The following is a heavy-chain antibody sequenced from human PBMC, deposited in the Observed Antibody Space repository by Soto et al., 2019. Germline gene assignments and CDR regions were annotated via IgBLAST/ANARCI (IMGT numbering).Heavy chain of an antibody. V-gene: IGHV5-10-1*01. CDR3: ATADIPAASGSSSYENYYYYGMDV. D-gene: IGHD2-2*01. CDR2: IDPSDSYT. Sequence: GQSLKISCKGSGYSFTSYWISWVRQMPGKGLEWMGRIDPSDSYTNYSPSFQGHVTISADKSISTAYLQWSSLTASDTAMYYCATADIPAASGSSSYENYYYYGMDVWGQGTTVTVSS. J-gene: IGHJ6*02. CDR1: GYSFTSYW.